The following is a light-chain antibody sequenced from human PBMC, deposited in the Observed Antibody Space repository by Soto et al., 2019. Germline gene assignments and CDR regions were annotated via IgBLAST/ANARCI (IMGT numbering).Light chain of an antibody. CDR2: DVS. V-gene: IGKV3-11*01. Sequence: EIVLTQSPATLSLSPGERATLSCRASQSLDTYLAWYQQRPGQAPRLLIHDVSNRATGIPARFSGGGSGTDFTLTISSPEPEDFAVYYCQQRRDWPITFGQGTRLEIK. CDR3: QQRRDWPIT. J-gene: IGKJ5*01. CDR1: QSLDTY.